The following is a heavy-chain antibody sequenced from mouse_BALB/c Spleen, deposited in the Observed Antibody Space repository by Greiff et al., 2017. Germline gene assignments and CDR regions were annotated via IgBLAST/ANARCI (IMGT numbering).Heavy chain of an antibody. V-gene: IGHV1-4*02. CDR2: INPSSGYT. J-gene: IGHJ2*01. CDR3: ARMGNSAWFAY. Sequence: VQGVESAAELARPGASVKMSCKASGYTFTSYTMHWVKQRPGQGLEWIGYINPSSGYTEYNQKFKDKTTLTADKSSSTAYMQLSSLTSEDSAVYYCARMGNSAWFAYWGQGTTLTVSS. D-gene: IGHD2-1*01. CDR1: GYTFTSYT.